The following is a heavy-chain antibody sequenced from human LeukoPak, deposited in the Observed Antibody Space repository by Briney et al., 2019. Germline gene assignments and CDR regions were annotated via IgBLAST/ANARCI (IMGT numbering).Heavy chain of an antibody. J-gene: IGHJ3*02. V-gene: IGHV1-8*03. CDR1: GYTFTTYY. Sequence: EASVKVSCKASGYTFTTYYMHWVRQAPGQGLEWMGWMNPNSGNTGYAQKFQGRVTITRNTSISTAHMELSSLRSEDTAVYCCARVAGREIAFDIWGQGTMVTVSS. D-gene: IGHD6-13*01. CDR2: MNPNSGNT. CDR3: ARVAGREIAFDI.